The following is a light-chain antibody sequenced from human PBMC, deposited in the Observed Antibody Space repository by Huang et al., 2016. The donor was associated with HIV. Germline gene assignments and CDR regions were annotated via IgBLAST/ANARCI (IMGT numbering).Light chain of an antibody. CDR1: QSVTNK. J-gene: IGKJ1*01. V-gene: IGKV3-15*01. Sequence: EVVMTQSPVTLSVSPGERATLSCRASQSVTNKLAWFKQKPGQAPRLLIHDASIRATGIPDRFSGSGSGTEFTLTISSLQSEDFAVYYCQQYNNWPPWTFGQGTKVEIK. CDR2: DAS. CDR3: QQYNNWPPWT.